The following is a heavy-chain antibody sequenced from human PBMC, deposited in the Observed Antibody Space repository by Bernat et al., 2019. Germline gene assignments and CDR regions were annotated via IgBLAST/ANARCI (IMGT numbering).Heavy chain of an antibody. CDR2: ISAYNGNT. J-gene: IGHJ4*02. Sequence: QVQLVQSGAEVKKPGASVKVSCKASGYTFTSYGISWVRQAPGQGLEWMGWISAYNGNTHYAQKLQGRATMTTDTSTSTAYMELRSLRSDDTAVYYCARLDSDFWSGYYPDYWGQGTLVTVSS. V-gene: IGHV1-18*01. D-gene: IGHD3-3*01. CDR3: ARLDSDFWSGYYPDY. CDR1: GYTFTSYG.